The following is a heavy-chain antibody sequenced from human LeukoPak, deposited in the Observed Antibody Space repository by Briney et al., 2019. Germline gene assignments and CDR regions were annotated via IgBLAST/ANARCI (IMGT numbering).Heavy chain of an antibody. D-gene: IGHD1-1*01. CDR3: ARDSRTISNWFDT. CDR2: INAGNGNT. V-gene: IGHV1-3*01. J-gene: IGHJ5*02. CDR1: GYTFTTFA. Sequence: ASVKVSCKASGYTFTTFAIHWVRQVPGQSLEWMGWINAGNGNTKYSQNFQGRVTITRDTSASTAYMELSSLTSEDTAVYYCARDSRTISNWFDTWGQSTPVTVSS.